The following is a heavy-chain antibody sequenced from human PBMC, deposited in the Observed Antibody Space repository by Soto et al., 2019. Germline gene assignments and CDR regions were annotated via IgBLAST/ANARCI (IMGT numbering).Heavy chain of an antibody. J-gene: IGHJ4*02. CDR1: GGSISSYY. D-gene: IGHD3-9*01. V-gene: IGHV4-59*08. CDR3: ARQFDWLPNFDY. Sequence: SETLSLTCTVSGGSISSYYWSWIRQPPGKGLEWIGYIYYSGSTNYNPSLKSRVTISVDTSKNQFSLKLSSVTAADTAVYYCARQFDWLPNFDYWGQGTLVTVSS. CDR2: IYYSGST.